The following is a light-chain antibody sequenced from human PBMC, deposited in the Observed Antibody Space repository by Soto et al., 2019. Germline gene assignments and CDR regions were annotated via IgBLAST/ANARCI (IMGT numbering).Light chain of an antibody. CDR3: QQGNNYPLT. CDR2: AAS. Sequence: IQLAQSPSSLSASVGDRVTITCLAIQGISTYLAWYQQKPGKAPKLLIYAASTLQSGFPSRFSGSGSGTDFTLTISGLQPEEFATYYCQQGNNYPLTFGGGTKVQIK. V-gene: IGKV1-9*01. J-gene: IGKJ4*01. CDR1: QGISTY.